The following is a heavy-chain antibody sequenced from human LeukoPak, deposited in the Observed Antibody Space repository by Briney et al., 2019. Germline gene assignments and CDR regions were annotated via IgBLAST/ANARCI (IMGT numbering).Heavy chain of an antibody. J-gene: IGHJ4*02. Sequence: SETLSLTCTVSGXSLTSPTYYQWSWIRQPPGRELELIGSLYSSGIAKFNPSLTSRVTMSLDTSQNQFSLKLSSVTAEDSAMYHCARFKSGGFYYFDSWGQGILVIVSS. CDR3: ARFKSGGFYYFDS. D-gene: IGHD3-3*01. CDR1: GXSLTSPTYY. V-gene: IGHV4-61*01. CDR2: LYSSGIA.